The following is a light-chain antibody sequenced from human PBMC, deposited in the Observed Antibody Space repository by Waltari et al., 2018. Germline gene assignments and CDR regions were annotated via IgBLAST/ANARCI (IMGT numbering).Light chain of an antibody. CDR1: DTINSEF. CDR3: QQYDSNPT. CDR2: GTS. V-gene: IGKV3-20*01. Sequence: IVLTQSPDTLSLSQGETAALSCRASDTINSEFLAWYQHKVGQAPRLLIYGTSTRAAGIPERFRGAGSGRDYTLSIIGLEPEDFAVYYCQQYDSNPTFGPGTKV. J-gene: IGKJ1*01.